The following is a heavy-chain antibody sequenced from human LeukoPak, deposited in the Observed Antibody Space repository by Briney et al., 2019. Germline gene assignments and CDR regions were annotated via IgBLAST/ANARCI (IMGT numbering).Heavy chain of an antibody. D-gene: IGHD4-23*01. CDR2: INPNSGDT. J-gene: IGHJ3*02. CDR1: GYTFTVYY. V-gene: IGHV1-2*02. Sequence: ASVKVSCKASGYTFTVYYMHWVRQAPGQGLEWMGWINPNSGDTNYAQNFQGRVTMTRDTSISTAYMELSRLRSDDTAVYYCARDVLLSYGGNTALGIFDIWGQGTMVTVSS. CDR3: ARDVLLSYGGNTALGIFDI.